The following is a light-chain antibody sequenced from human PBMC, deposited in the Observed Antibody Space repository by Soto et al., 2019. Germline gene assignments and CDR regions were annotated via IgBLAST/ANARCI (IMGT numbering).Light chain of an antibody. CDR1: QSIDSW. CDR3: QQYNTYWT. V-gene: IGKV1-5*01. Sequence: DIQMTQYPSTLSASVGDRVTITCRASQSIDSWLAWYQQKPGKAPNLLIYDASTLESGVPSRFPGSESGTEFTLTMNILQPDDSVTYLCQQYNTYWTFGQGTKVEIK. J-gene: IGKJ1*01. CDR2: DAS.